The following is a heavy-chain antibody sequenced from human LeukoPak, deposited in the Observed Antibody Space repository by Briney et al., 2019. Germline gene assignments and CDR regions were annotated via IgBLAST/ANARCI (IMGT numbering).Heavy chain of an antibody. Sequence: SETLSLTCTVSGGSISSYYWSWIRQPAGKGLEWIGRIYTSGSTNYNPSLKSRVTMSVDTSKNQFSLKLSSVTAADTAVYYCARSTMVRGVRRYYFDYWGQGTLVTVSS. CDR2: IYTSGST. V-gene: IGHV4-4*07. CDR3: ARSTMVRGVRRYYFDY. D-gene: IGHD3-10*01. J-gene: IGHJ4*02. CDR1: GGSISSYY.